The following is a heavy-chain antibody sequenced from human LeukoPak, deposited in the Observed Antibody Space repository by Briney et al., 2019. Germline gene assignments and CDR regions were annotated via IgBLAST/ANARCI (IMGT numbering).Heavy chain of an antibody. D-gene: IGHD5-24*01. V-gene: IGHV4-59*01. J-gene: IGHJ4*02. CDR1: GGSISNYC. CDR2: VYYSGST. Sequence: NPSETLSLTCTVSGGSISNYCWSWIRQPPGKGLEWIGYVYYSGSTTYNPSLKSRVTISVDTSKNQFSLKLSSVTAADTAVYYCARDGYNSFDSWGQGTLVTVSS. CDR3: ARDGYNSFDS.